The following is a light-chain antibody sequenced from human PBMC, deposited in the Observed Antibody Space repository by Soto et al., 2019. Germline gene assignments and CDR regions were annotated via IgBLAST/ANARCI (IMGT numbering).Light chain of an antibody. V-gene: IGKV3-11*01. J-gene: IGKJ4*01. CDR1: QSVSNNY. CDR2: EAS. CDR3: QQHAHWPLT. Sequence: EIVLTQSPGTLSLSPGERATLSCRASQSVSNNYLAWYQQKPGQAPRLLIYEASTRATGIPARFSGSGSGTDFTLTISSLEPEDFAVYYCQQHAHWPLTFGGGTKVDIK.